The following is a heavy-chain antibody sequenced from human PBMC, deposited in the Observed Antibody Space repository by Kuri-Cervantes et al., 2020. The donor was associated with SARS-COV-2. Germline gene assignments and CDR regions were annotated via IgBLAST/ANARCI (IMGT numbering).Heavy chain of an antibody. Sequence: SETLSLTCTVSGGSISSSSYYWGWIRQPPGKGLEWIGSIYYSGSTYYNPSLKSRVTISVDTSKNQFSLKLSSVTAADTAVYYCARASVVVTAIRYYYYGMDVWGQGTTVTVSS. D-gene: IGHD2-21*02. J-gene: IGHJ6*02. CDR1: GGSISSSSYY. CDR3: ARASVVVTAIRYYYYGMDV. CDR2: IYYSGST. V-gene: IGHV4-39*07.